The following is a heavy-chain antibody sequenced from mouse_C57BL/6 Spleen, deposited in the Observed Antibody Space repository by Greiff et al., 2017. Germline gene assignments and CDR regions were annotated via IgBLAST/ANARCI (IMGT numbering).Heavy chain of an antibody. J-gene: IGHJ3*01. V-gene: IGHV1-15*01. CDR1: GYTFTDYE. CDR2: IDPETGGT. Sequence: VQLVESGAELVRPGASVTLSCKASGYTFTDYEMHWVKQTPVHGLEWIGAIDPETGGTAYNQKFKGKAILTADKSSSTAYMELRSLTSEDSAVYYCTIRYWFAYWGQGTLVTVSA. D-gene: IGHD1-1*01. CDR3: TIRYWFAY.